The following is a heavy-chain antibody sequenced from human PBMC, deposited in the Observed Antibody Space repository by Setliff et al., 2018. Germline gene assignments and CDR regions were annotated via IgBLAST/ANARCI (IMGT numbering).Heavy chain of an antibody. CDR1: GYTFTDYG. D-gene: IGHD2-15*01. Sequence: ASVKVSCKASGYTFTDYGITWVRQAPGQGLEWMGWVSAYTGNAYYAHRLQDRVTLTTDKSTGTAYMELRILRSDDTAVYYCAISTLSICSGGTCPNVFDVWGQGTMVTVSS. V-gene: IGHV1-18*01. CDR3: AISTLSICSGGTCPNVFDV. J-gene: IGHJ3*01. CDR2: VSAYTGNA.